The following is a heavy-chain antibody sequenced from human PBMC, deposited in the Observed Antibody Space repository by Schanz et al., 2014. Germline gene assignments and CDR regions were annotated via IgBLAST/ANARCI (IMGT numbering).Heavy chain of an antibody. V-gene: IGHV3-23*04. Sequence: EVQLVESGGGVVQPGRSLRLSCATSGLNFDYYGMNWVRQAPGKGLEWVSSITTGGNTYYRDSVKGRFIVSRDNSKNTLYLQMSSLRAEDTAVYYCVKDDRGDVVVVAANYWGQGAQVIVSS. J-gene: IGHJ4*02. D-gene: IGHD2-15*01. CDR1: GLNFDYYG. CDR2: ITTGGNT. CDR3: VKDDRGDVVVVAANY.